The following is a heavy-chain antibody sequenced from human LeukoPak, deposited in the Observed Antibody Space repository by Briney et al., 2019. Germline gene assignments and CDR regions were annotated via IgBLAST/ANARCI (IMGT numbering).Heavy chain of an antibody. CDR3: ARDRVGTTTEETFDY. J-gene: IGHJ4*02. Sequence: SETLSLTCTVSGGSISSYYWSWIRQPPGKGLEWIGYIYYSGSTYYNPSLKSRVTMSVDTTKNQFSLRLTSVTAADTAVYYCARDRVGTTTEETFDYWGQGTLVTVSS. D-gene: IGHD1-26*01. CDR1: GGSISSYY. V-gene: IGHV4-59*12. CDR2: IYYSGST.